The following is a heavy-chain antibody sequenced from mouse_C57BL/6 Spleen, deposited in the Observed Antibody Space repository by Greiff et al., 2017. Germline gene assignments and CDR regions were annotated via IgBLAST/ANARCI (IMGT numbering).Heavy chain of an antibody. V-gene: IGHV1-82*01. D-gene: IGHD3-3*01. J-gene: IGHJ2*01. CDR1: GYAFSSSW. CDR2: IYPGDGDT. Sequence: QVQLQQSGPELVKPGASVKISCKASGYAFSSSWMNWVKQRPGKGLEWIGRIYPGDGDTNYNGKFKGKATLTADKSSSTAYMQLSSLTSEDSAVYFCARRAFLYYFDYWGQGTTLTVSS. CDR3: ARRAFLYYFDY.